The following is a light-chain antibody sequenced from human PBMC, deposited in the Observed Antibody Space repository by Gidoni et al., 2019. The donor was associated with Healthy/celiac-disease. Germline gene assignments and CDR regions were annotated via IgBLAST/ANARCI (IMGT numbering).Light chain of an antibody. CDR3: QQYGSSPPVT. CDR2: GAS. CDR1: QSVSSSY. Sequence: EIVLTQSPGTLSLSQGERATLSCRASQSVSSSYLAWYQQKPGQAPRLLIYGASSMATGLPDRFSGSGSGTDFTLTISRLGPEDFAVYYCQQYGSSPPVTFGPGTKVDIK. J-gene: IGKJ3*01. V-gene: IGKV3-20*01.